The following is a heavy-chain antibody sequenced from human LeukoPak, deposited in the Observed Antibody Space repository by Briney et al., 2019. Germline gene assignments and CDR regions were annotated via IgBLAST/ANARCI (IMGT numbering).Heavy chain of an antibody. CDR1: GGTFSSYA. D-gene: IGHD3-22*01. CDR3: ARGPYYYDSSGYYLDY. V-gene: IGHV1-69*05. CDR2: IIPIFGTA. J-gene: IGHJ4*02. Sequence: SVKVSCKASGGTFSSYAISWVRQAPGQGLEWMGGIIPIFGTANYAQKFQGRVTITTDESTSTAYMELSSLRSEDTAVYYCARGPYYYDSSGYYLDYWGQGTPVTVSS.